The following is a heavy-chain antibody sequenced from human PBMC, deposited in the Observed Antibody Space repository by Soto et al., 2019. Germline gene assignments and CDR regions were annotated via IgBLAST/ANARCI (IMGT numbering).Heavy chain of an antibody. CDR1: GFTFSSYW. CDR3: ARGGDPRSSEYFQH. J-gene: IGHJ1*01. D-gene: IGHD6-13*01. CDR2: IKQDGSEK. V-gene: IGHV3-7*03. Sequence: GGSLRLSCAASGFTFSSYWMSWVRQAPGKGLEWVANIKQDGSEKYYVDSVKGRFTISRDNAKNSLYLQMNSLRAEDTAVYYCARGGDPRSSEYFQHWGQGTLVTVSS.